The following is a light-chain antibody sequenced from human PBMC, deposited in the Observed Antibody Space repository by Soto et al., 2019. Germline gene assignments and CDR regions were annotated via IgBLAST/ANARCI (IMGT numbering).Light chain of an antibody. J-gene: IGLJ1*01. CDR2: END. CDR1: SSNIGNYY. CDR3: GTWDSSLNIFV. V-gene: IGLV1-51*02. Sequence: QSVLTQPPSVSAAPGQKVTMSYSGGSSNIGNYYVSWHQQLPGTAPKLVIYENDKRPSGIPDRFSGSKSGTSATLGITGLQTGDEADYYCGTWDSSLNIFVFGTG.